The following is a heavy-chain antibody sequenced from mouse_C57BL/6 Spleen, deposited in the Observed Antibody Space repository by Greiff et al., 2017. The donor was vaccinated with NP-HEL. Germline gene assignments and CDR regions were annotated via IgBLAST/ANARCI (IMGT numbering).Heavy chain of an antibody. D-gene: IGHD1-1*02. V-gene: IGHV1-80*01. CDR1: GYAFSSYW. Sequence: VQLQESGAELVKPGASVKISCKASGYAFSSYWMNWVKQRPGKGLEWIGQIYPGDGDTNYNGKFKGKATLTADKSSSTAYMQLSSLTSEDAAVYFCARGGGYYAMDYWGQGTSVTVSS. CDR2: IYPGDGDT. CDR3: ARGGGYYAMDY. J-gene: IGHJ4*01.